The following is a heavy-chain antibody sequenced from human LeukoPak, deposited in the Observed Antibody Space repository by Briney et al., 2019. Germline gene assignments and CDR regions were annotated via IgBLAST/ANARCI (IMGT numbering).Heavy chain of an antibody. CDR2: IGATGANT. Sequence: GGSLRLSCVASGFTFTNSAMQWVRQAPGKGLEWVSTIGATGANTYYADSVRGRFTISRDNSKNTLYLQMNSLRAEDTAVYYCAKDRLWGAAAGVTFDYWGQGTLVTVSS. CDR1: GFTFTNSA. D-gene: IGHD6-13*01. J-gene: IGHJ4*02. V-gene: IGHV3-23*01. CDR3: AKDRLWGAAAGVTFDY.